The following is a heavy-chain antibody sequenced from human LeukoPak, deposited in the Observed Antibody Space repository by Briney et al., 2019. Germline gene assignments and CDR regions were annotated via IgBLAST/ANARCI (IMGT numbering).Heavy chain of an antibody. CDR3: ARDRFWFGELENYFDY. Sequence: GRSLSPSCAASGFTFSSYSMNWARLAPGKGREWVSSISSISTYISYADSVKGRFTISRDNAKNSLYLQMNSLRAEDTAVYYCARDRFWFGELENYFDYWGQGTLVTVSS. D-gene: IGHD3-10*01. V-gene: IGHV3-21*01. CDR1: GFTFSSYS. J-gene: IGHJ4*02. CDR2: ISSISTYI.